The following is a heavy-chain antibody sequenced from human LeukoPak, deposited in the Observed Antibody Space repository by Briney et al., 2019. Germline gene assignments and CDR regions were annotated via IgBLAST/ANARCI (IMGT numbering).Heavy chain of an antibody. CDR2: IPYDGSNK. D-gene: IGHD1-1*01. V-gene: IGHV3-30-3*01. Sequence: PGGSLRLSCAASGFTFSSYAMHWVRQAPGKGLEWVAVIPYDGSNKYYADSVKGRFTISRDNSKNTLYLQMNSLRAEDTAVYYCAKESTKYMDPRWGQGTLVTVSS. CDR3: AKESTKYMDPR. J-gene: IGHJ4*02. CDR1: GFTFSSYA.